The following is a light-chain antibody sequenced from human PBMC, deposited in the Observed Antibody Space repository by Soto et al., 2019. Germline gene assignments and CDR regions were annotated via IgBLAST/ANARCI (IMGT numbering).Light chain of an antibody. Sequence: EIVLTQSPATLSLSPGERATLSCRASQSVSSYLAWYQQKPGQAPRLLIYDAPNRATGIPARFSGSGSGTDFTLTISSLEPEDFAVYYCQQRRNWPLTFGGGTKVEIK. CDR3: QQRRNWPLT. CDR2: DAP. CDR1: QSVSSY. J-gene: IGKJ4*01. V-gene: IGKV3-11*01.